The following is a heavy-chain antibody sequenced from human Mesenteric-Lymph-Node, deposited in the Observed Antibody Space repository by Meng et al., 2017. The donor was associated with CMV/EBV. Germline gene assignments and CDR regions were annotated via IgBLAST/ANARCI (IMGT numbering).Heavy chain of an antibody. CDR3: ASYYYDSSAYSYAFDY. V-gene: IGHV3-21*04. D-gene: IGHD3-22*01. Sequence: GGSLRLSCAASGFTFSSYSMNWVRQAPGKGLEWVSSISSSSSYIYYADSVKGRFTISRDNSQNTLYLQMNSLRAEDTAVYYCASYYYDSSAYSYAFDYWGQGTLVTVSS. J-gene: IGHJ4*02. CDR1: GFTFSSYS. CDR2: ISSSSSYI.